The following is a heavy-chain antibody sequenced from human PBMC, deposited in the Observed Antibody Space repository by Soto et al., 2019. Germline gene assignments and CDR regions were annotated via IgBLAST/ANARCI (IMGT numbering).Heavy chain of an antibody. CDR1: SGPSSSHN. V-gene: IGHV4-59*08. CDR3: VRQGIDYLHGLVDV. J-gene: IGHJ6*02. CDR2: VYYTGGT. D-gene: IGHD1-26*01. Sequence: QVHVQQSGPGLVKPSETLSLSCTVSSGPSSSHNWGWIRQPPGRGLEWIGYVYYTGGTSYNPSLKSRVPISADTATNHISLTLSSVPAADTAVYYCVRQGIDYLHGLVDVWGQGTTVSVSS.